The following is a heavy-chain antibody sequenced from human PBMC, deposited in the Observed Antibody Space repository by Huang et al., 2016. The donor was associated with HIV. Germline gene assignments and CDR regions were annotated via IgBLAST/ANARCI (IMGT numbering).Heavy chain of an antibody. CDR2: SKGSGRST. Sequence: EVQLLESGGGVVQPGGSLRLSCAASIFTFSTSAMSWVRQAPGKGQGVVSGSKGSGRSTYYADSVKGRFTISRDNSRNKLYLQMKSLRGEDTAMYYCAKGSERSLTGPKYQYYFDYWGQGTLVTVSS. CDR3: AKGSERSLTGPKYQYYFDY. J-gene: IGHJ4*02. CDR1: IFTFSTSA. V-gene: IGHV3-23*01. D-gene: IGHD3-3*01.